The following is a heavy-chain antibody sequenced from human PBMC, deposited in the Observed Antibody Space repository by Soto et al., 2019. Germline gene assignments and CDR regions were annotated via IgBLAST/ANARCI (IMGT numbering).Heavy chain of an antibody. J-gene: IGHJ5*02. CDR3: ARGIATGQLDP. CDR1: GYTFTRYT. D-gene: IGHD2-15*01. V-gene: IGHV1-3*01. CDR2: INPDNGNT. Sequence: ASVKVSCKASGYTFTRYTMNWVRQAPGQRLEWMGWINPDNGNTKSSQKFQDRVIIARDTSASTAYMDLSSLRSEDTAVYYCARGIATGQLDPWGEGTLVTVSS.